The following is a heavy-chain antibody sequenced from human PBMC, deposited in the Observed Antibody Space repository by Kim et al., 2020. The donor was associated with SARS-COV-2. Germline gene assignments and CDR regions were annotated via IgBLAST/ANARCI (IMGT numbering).Heavy chain of an antibody. J-gene: IGHJ4*02. V-gene: IGHV4-34*01. CDR2: INHSGST. Sequence: SETLSLTCAVYGGSFSGYYWSWIRQPPGKGLEWIGEINHSGSTNYNPSLKSRVTISVDTSKNQFSLKLSSVTAADTAVYYCAGRGSSSSRAGPLHYWGQGTLVTVSS. CDR1: GGSFSGYY. CDR3: AGRGSSSSRAGPLHY. D-gene: IGHD6-6*01.